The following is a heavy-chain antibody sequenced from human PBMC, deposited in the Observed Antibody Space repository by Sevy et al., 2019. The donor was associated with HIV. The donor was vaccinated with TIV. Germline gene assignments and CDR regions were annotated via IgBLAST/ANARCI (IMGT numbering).Heavy chain of an antibody. D-gene: IGHD2-8*01. V-gene: IGHV3-30*18. Sequence: GGSLRLSCAASGFTFSSYGMHWVRQAPGKGLEWVAVISYDGSNKYYEDSVKGRFTISRDNSKNTLYLQMNSLRAEDTAVYYCAKWGCTNGVCFASDYWGQGTLVTVSS. CDR3: AKWGCTNGVCFASDY. J-gene: IGHJ4*02. CDR1: GFTFSSYG. CDR2: ISYDGSNK.